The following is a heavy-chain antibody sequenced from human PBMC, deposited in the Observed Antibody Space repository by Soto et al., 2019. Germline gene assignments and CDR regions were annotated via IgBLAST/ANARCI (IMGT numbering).Heavy chain of an antibody. D-gene: IGHD3-3*01. J-gene: IGHJ4*02. Sequence: LSLTFTITDDAISSCASNWTSMCQHPGKGLEWIGYIYYSGSTYYNPSLKSRVTISVDTSKNQFSLKLSSVTAADTAVYYCALTYYDFWSGYSPQPQLDYWGQGTLVTVS. CDR1: DDAISSCASN. V-gene: IGHV4-31*03. CDR2: IYYSGST. CDR3: ALTYYDFWSGYSPQPQLDY.